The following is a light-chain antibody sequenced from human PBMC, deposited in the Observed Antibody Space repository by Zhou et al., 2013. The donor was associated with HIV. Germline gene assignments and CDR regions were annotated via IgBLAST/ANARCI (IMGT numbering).Light chain of an antibody. CDR2: DAS. V-gene: IGKV3-11*01. J-gene: IGKJ4*01. CDR3: QQRSNWPPGLT. CDR1: QSVSGY. Sequence: EIVLTQSPATLSLSPGERATLSCRASQSVSGYLAWYQQKPGQAPRLLIYDASNRATGIPARFSGSGSGADLTLTISSLEPEDFAVYYCQQRSNWPPGLTFGGGTKVEIK.